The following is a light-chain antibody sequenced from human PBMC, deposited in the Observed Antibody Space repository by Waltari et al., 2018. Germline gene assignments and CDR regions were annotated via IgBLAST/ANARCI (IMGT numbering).Light chain of an antibody. CDR2: DAS. J-gene: IGKJ5*01. V-gene: IGKV1-33*01. CDR3: QQFDHLPT. CDR1: HDINNF. Sequence: DIQMTQSPSSLSASVGDTVTITCQASHDINNFLNWYQQKPGKAPKPLIYDASNLETGVPSRFSGSGSGTDFTFTISSLQPEDIATYYCQQFDHLPTLGQGTRLEIK.